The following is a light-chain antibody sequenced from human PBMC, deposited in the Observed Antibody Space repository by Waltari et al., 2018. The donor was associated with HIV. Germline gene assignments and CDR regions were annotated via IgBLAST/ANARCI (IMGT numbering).Light chain of an antibody. V-gene: IGKV3-15*01. CDR2: GAS. J-gene: IGKJ2*01. CDR3: QQYSHWPLMYN. Sequence: EIVMTQSPATLSVSPGERATLSCRASQSVSSNLAWYQQKPGQAPRLLIFGASTRATGIPARFSGSGSATEFTLTISSLQSEDFAVYYCQQYSHWPLMYNFGQGTKLEIK. CDR1: QSVSSN.